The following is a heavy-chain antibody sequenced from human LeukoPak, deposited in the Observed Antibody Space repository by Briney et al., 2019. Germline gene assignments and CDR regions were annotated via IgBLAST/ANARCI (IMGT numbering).Heavy chain of an antibody. J-gene: IGHJ4*02. V-gene: IGHV4-59*01. CDR1: GGSISSYY. CDR2: ISYSGST. Sequence: PSETLSLTCTVSGGSISSYYWSWIRQPPGKGLEWIGYISYSGSTNYNPSLKRRVNISIEKSKNQFSLKLRSVTAADTAVYYCARSSAYSPFDYWGQGTLVTVSS. D-gene: IGHD2-15*01. CDR3: ARSSAYSPFDY.